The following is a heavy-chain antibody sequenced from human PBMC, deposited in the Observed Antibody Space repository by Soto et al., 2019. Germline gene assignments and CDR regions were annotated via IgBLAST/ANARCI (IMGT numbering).Heavy chain of an antibody. D-gene: IGHD3-10*01. J-gene: IGHJ5*02. CDR3: ARAQPFEFHNWFDP. CDR1: GGSISSYY. V-gene: IGHV4-59*13. Sequence: QVQLQESGPGLVKSSETLSLTCTVTGGSISSYYWSWILRPPGKGLEWIGHIYDSGSTNYNPSLESRVTISLDTSTNQFALKFSSVTAADTAVYYCARAQPFEFHNWFDPWGQGTLVSVSA. CDR2: IYDSGST.